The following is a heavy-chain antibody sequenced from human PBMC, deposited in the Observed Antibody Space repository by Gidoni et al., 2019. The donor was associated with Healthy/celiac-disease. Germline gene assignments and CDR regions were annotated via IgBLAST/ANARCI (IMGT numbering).Heavy chain of an antibody. V-gene: IGHV1-46*01. CDR3: ARDIAAAGTYYYYGMDV. D-gene: IGHD6-13*01. J-gene: IGHJ6*02. Sequence: QVQLVQSGAEVKKPGASVKVSCKASGYTFPSYYMHWVRQAPGQGLEWMGVINPSGGSTSYAQKFQGRVTMTRDTSTSTVYMELSSLRSEDTAVYYCARDIAAAGTYYYYGMDVWGQGTTVTVSS. CDR1: GYTFPSYY. CDR2: INPSGGST.